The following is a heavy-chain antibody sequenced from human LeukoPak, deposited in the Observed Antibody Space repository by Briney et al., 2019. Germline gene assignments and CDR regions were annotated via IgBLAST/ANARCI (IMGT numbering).Heavy chain of an antibody. Sequence: GGSLRLSCAASGFTFSSYPMSWVRHAPGKGLEWVSAISGSGGSTYYADSVKGRFTISRDSSKNTLCLQMNSLRAEDTAVYYCAKSKFATSGYDGSLDYWGQGILVTVSS. J-gene: IGHJ4*02. V-gene: IGHV3-23*01. CDR3: AKSKFATSGYDGSLDY. CDR1: GFTFSSYP. CDR2: ISGSGGST. D-gene: IGHD5-12*01.